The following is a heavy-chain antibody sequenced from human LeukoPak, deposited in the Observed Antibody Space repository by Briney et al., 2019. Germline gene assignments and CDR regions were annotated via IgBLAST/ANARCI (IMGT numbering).Heavy chain of an antibody. Sequence: ASVKVSCKASGYTFTSYDINWVRQATGQGLECMGWMNPNSGNTGYAQKFQGRVTMTRNTSISTTYMELSSLRSEDTAVYYCARRVGVDSGYDLVNYFDYWGQGTLVTVSS. CDR3: ARRVGVDSGYDLVNYFDY. D-gene: IGHD5-12*01. V-gene: IGHV1-8*01. CDR1: GYTFTSYD. J-gene: IGHJ4*02. CDR2: MNPNSGNT.